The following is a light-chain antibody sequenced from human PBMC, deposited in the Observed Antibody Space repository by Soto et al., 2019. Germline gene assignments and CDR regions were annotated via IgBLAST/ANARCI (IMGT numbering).Light chain of an antibody. J-gene: IGKJ3*01. CDR1: QDVNIY. Sequence: DIPMTQSPSSLSASLGDRVTITCQASQDVNIYLNWYQQKPGEAPKLLLYDASNLQRGVSTRFSGSGSGTDFSFTISNLQPEDVATYYCQQYDTLPFTFGPGTKVDLK. CDR3: QQYDTLPFT. CDR2: DAS. V-gene: IGKV1-33*01.